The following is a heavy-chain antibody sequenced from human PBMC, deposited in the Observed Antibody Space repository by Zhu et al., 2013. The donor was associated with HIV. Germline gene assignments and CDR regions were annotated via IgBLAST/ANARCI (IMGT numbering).Heavy chain of an antibody. CDR1: GFAFRGYS. Sequence: EVQLVESGGDLVQPGKSLRLSCVASGFAFRGYSMSWVRQTPGQGLECVSYISSVGGTIYYADSVKGRFTISRDNARNSLFLQMNSLRVEDTAIYYCARDLVGHIRGLGFDYWGPEPWSPSPQ. CDR3: ARDLVGHIRGLGFDY. D-gene: IGHD3-10*01. V-gene: IGHV3-48*04. J-gene: IGHJ4*01. CDR2: ISSVGGTI.